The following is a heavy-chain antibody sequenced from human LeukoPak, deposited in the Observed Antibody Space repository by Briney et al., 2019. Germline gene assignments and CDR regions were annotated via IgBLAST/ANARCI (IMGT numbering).Heavy chain of an antibody. CDR1: GGTFSSYA. J-gene: IGHJ3*02. Sequence: GASVKVSCKASGGTFSSYAISWVRQAPGQGLEWMGGIIPIFGTANYAQKFQGRVTITTDESTSTAYMELSSLRSEDTAVYYCARGIVGYDAFDIWGQGTMVTVSS. CDR2: IIPIFGTA. V-gene: IGHV1-69*05. CDR3: ARGIVGYDAFDI. D-gene: IGHD1-26*01.